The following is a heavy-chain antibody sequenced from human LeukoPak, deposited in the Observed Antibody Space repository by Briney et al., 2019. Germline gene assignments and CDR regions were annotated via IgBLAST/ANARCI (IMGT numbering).Heavy chain of an antibody. CDR3: AKRGHYYDSSGYYYFDY. J-gene: IGHJ4*02. CDR1: GLTLSKYH. D-gene: IGHD3-22*01. Sequence: GGSLRLSCAASGLTLSKYHMSWVRQAPGKGLEWVSAISGSGGNTFYADSVKGRFAISRDISKNTVYLQMNSLRAEDTAVYYCAKRGHYYDSSGYYYFDYWGQGTLVTVSS. CDR2: ISGSGGNT. V-gene: IGHV3-23*01.